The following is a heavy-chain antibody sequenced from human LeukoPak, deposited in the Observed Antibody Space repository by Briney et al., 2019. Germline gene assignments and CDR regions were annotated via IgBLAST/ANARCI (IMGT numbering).Heavy chain of an antibody. V-gene: IGHV4-39*01. CDR1: GGSISSSSYY. CDR3: ARRLIAVAGNFDY. CDR2: IYYSGST. Sequence: PSETLSLTCTVSGGSISSSSYYWGWIRQPPGKGLEWIGSIYYSGSTYYNPSLKSRVTISVDTSKNQFSLKLSSVTAADTAVYYCARRLIAVAGNFDYWGQGTLVTVSS. J-gene: IGHJ4*02. D-gene: IGHD6-19*01.